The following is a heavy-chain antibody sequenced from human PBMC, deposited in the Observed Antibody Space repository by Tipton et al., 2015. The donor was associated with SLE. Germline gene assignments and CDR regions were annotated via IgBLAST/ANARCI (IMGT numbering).Heavy chain of an antibody. V-gene: IGHV4-61*03. J-gene: IGHJ5*02. D-gene: IGHD1-26*01. Sequence: TLSLTCTVSGGSVSSGSYYWSWIRQPPGKGLEWIGYVYYSGSTNYNPSLKSRVTILVDTSKNHFSLKLSSVTAADTAVYYCARDHGGSYYGWFDPWGQGTLVTVSS. CDR1: GGSVSSGSYY. CDR2: VYYSGST. CDR3: ARDHGGSYYGWFDP.